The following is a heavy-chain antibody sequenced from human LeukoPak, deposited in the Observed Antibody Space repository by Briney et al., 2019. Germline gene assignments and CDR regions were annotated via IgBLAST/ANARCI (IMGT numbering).Heavy chain of an antibody. J-gene: IGHJ6*02. CDR2: IWYDGSNK. CDR1: GFTFSSYG. Sequence: GRSLRLSCAASGFTFSSYGMHWVRQAPGKGLEWVAVIWYDGSNKYYADSVKGRFTISRDNSKNTLYLQMNSLRAEDTAVYYCARDEGYCSSTSCVYYDYGMDVWGQGTTVTVAS. D-gene: IGHD2-2*01. V-gene: IGHV3-33*01. CDR3: ARDEGYCSSTSCVYYDYGMDV.